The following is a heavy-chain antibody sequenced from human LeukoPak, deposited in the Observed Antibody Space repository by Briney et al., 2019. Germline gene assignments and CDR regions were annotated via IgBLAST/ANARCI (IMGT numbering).Heavy chain of an antibody. J-gene: IGHJ4*02. CDR2: IKQDGSEK. V-gene: IGHV3-7*01. CDR1: GFTFSRYW. CDR3: ARDQGEYGCNSFDY. Sequence: PGGSLRLSCAASGFTFSRYWMSWVRQAPGKGLEWVANIKQDGSEKYDVDSVKGRFTISRDNAKNSLYLQMNSLRAEDTAVYYCARDQGEYGCNSFDYWGQGTLVTVSS. D-gene: IGHD4-23*01.